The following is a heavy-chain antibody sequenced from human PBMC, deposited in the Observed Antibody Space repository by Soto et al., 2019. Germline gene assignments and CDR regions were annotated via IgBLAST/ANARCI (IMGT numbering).Heavy chain of an antibody. J-gene: IGHJ6*03. D-gene: IGHD1-20*01. CDR2: ISGSGGST. CDR1: GFTFSSYA. CDR3: AGSYNWNDGYYMDV. Sequence: SLRLSCAASGFTFSSYAMSWVRQAPGKGLEWVSAISGSGGSTYYADSVKGRFTISRDNSKNTLYLQVNSLRAEDTAVYYCAGSYNWNDGYYMDVWGKGTTVTVSS. V-gene: IGHV3-23*01.